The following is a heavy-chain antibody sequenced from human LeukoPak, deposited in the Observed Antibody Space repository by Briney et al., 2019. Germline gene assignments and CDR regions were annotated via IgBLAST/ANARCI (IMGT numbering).Heavy chain of an antibody. Sequence: GGSPRISCSASAVTFSSYAIHWVRQAPGKGLEYVSASSSNGGSTYYAESVKDRFTISRDNTTNTLYLQMSSLRAEDTAVYYCVKAVLSGGFDPWGQGTLVTVSS. D-gene: IGHD2-15*01. CDR1: AVTFSSYA. J-gene: IGHJ5*02. CDR3: VKAVLSGGFDP. V-gene: IGHV3-64D*06. CDR2: SSSNGGST.